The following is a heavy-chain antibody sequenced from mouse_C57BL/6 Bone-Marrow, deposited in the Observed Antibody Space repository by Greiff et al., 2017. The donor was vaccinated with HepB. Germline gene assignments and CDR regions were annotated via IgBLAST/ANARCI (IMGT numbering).Heavy chain of an antibody. J-gene: IGHJ4*01. V-gene: IGHV14-2*01. CDR2: IDPEDGET. Sequence: EVHLVESGAELVKPGASVKLSCTASGFNIKDYYMHWVKQRTEQGLEWIGRIDPEDGETKYAPKFQGKATITADTSSNTAYLQLSSLTYEDTAVYYCATYGNLYYYAMDYWGQGTSVTVSS. CDR1: GFNIKDYY. CDR3: ATYGNLYYYAMDY. D-gene: IGHD2-1*01.